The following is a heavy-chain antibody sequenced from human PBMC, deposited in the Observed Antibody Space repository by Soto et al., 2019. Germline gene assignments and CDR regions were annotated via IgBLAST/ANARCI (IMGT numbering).Heavy chain of an antibody. CDR3: AREASGYDSGFYFDY. Sequence: LSIGVDYLSWINQHPGKGLEWIGYIYYSGSTYYNPSLKSRVTISVDTSKNQFSLKLSSVTAADTAVYYCAREASGYDSGFYFDYWGQGTLVNVSA. CDR2: IYYSGST. V-gene: IGHV4-31*02. CDR1: LSIGVDY. D-gene: IGHD5-12*01. J-gene: IGHJ4*02.